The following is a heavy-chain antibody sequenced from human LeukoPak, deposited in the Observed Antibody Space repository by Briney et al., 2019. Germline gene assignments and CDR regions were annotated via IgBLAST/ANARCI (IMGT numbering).Heavy chain of an antibody. V-gene: IGHV7-4-1*02. CDR1: GYTFTSYA. Sequence: ASVKVSCKASGYTFTSYAMNWVRQAPGQGLEWMGWINTSTGNPTYAQGFTGRFVFSLDTSVSTAYLQISSLKAEDTAVYYCAREGAMVRGVMIDYWGQGTLVTVSS. J-gene: IGHJ4*02. CDR2: INTSTGNP. D-gene: IGHD3-10*01. CDR3: AREGAMVRGVMIDY.